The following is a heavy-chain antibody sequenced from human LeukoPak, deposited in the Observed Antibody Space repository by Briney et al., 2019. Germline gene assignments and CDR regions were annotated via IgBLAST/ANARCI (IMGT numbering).Heavy chain of an antibody. D-gene: IGHD1-14*01. V-gene: IGHV3-21*04. J-gene: IGHJ4*02. CDR1: GFTFSSYS. Sequence: GGSLRLSCAASGFTFSSYSMNWVRQAPGKGLEWVSSISNSDNHIYYADSVKGRFTISRDNSKNTLYLQMNSLRAEDTAVYYCAKDLPGPYWGQGTLVTVSS. CDR3: AKDLPGPY. CDR2: ISNSDNHI.